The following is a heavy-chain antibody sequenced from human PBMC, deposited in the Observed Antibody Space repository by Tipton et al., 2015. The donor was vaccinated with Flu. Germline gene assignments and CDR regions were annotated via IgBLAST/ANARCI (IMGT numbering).Heavy chain of an antibody. CDR2: IYYSGST. CDR3: ARDQGFGDGLAYDYYVLDV. Sequence: GLVKPSQTLSLTCNVSGGSISSGGAYWSWIRQHPGKGLEWIGGIYYSGSTYKNPSLTSRVTISVDTSKNQFSLKLTSVTAADTAVYYCARDQGFGDGLAYDYYVLDVWGQGTTVTVSS. V-gene: IGHV4-31*03. CDR1: GGSISSGGAY. J-gene: IGHJ6*02. D-gene: IGHD3-10*01.